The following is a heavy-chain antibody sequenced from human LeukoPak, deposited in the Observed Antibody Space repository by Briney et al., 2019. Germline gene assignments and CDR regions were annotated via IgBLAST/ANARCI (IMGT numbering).Heavy chain of an antibody. Sequence: PSETLSLTCTVSGCSISSYYWSWFRQPPGEELVGMGYSYYSGSSNYYPSLMSRGTILLDTSKKQYSPKLSSVTAADTAVYYCARTGKYSSGWYVPSTPFDYWGQGTLVTVSS. CDR2: SYYSGSS. CDR3: ARTGKYSSGWYVPSTPFDY. D-gene: IGHD6-19*01. V-gene: IGHV4-59*01. J-gene: IGHJ4*02. CDR1: GCSISSYY.